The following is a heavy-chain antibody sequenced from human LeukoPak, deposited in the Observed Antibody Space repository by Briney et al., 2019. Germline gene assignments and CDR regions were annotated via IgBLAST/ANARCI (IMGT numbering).Heavy chain of an antibody. D-gene: IGHD1-26*01. CDR2: VNYSGST. V-gene: IGHV4-34*01. J-gene: IGHJ5*02. CDR3: ARAHSGTYYVPFDP. CDR1: GFTFSSYA. Sequence: GSLRLSCAASGFTFSSYAMHWIRQPPGKGLEWIGEVNYSGSTNYSPSLKSRVTISVDTSKNQFSLKLSSVTAADTAVYYCARAHSGTYYVPFDPWGQGTLVTVSS.